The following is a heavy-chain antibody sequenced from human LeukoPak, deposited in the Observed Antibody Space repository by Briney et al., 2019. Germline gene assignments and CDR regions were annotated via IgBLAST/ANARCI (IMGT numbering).Heavy chain of an antibody. D-gene: IGHD2-2*01. CDR2: IYPGDSDT. CDR1: GYNFTNYW. CDR3: VRHLSDITSCPNY. V-gene: IGHV5-51*01. J-gene: IGHJ4*02. Sequence: GESLKISCKGSGYNFTNYWIAWVRQMPGQGLEWMGIIYPGDSDTRYSPSFQGQVTISADKSIRTAYLQWNSLKASDTAIYYCVRHLSDITSCPNYWGPGTLITVAS.